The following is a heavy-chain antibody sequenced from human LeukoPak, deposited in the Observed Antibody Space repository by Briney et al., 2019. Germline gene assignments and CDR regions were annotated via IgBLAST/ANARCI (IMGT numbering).Heavy chain of an antibody. D-gene: IGHD3/OR15-3a*01. CDR2: ISGSGGST. CDR1: GFTFSSYA. V-gene: IGHV3-23*01. Sequence: GGYLRLSCAASGFTFSSYAMSWVRQAPGKGLEWVSAISGSGGSTYYADSVKGRFTISRDNSKNTLYLQMNSLRAEDTAVYYCAKGPGLNYYYYMDVWGKGTTVTVSS. J-gene: IGHJ6*03. CDR3: AKGPGLNYYYYMDV.